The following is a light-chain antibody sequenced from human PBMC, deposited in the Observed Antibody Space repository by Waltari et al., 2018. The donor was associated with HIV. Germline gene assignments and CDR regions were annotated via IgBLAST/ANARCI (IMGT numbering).Light chain of an antibody. CDR1: SGSIGSAY. V-gene: IGLV6-57*01. J-gene: IGLJ3*02. CDR3: QSYDGTNWV. Sequence: NFVLTQPHSVSESPGKTVIIPCTRSSGSIGSAYVQWYQQRPGSSPSTVIYADYQRPSGVPDRFSCSVDSSSNSASLSISGLRSDDEADYYCQSYDGTNWVVGGGTKLTVL. CDR2: ADY.